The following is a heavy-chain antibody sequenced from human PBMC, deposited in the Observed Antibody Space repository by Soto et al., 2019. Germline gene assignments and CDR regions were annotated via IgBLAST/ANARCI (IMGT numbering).Heavy chain of an antibody. CDR3: ATAWGYIAAAGTSRFDP. J-gene: IGHJ5*02. CDR2: FDPEDGET. Sequence: ASVKVSCKVSGYTLTELSMHWVRQAPGKGLEWMGGFDPEDGETIYAQKFRGRVTMTEDTSTDTAYMELSSLRSEDTAVYYCATAWGYIAAAGTSRFDPWGQGTLVTVSS. D-gene: IGHD6-13*01. CDR1: GYTLTELS. V-gene: IGHV1-24*01.